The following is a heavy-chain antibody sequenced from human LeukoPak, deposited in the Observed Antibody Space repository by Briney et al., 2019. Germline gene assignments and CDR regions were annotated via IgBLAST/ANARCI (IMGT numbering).Heavy chain of an antibody. J-gene: IGHJ4*02. CDR3: AADSGSYDNGVY. CDR1: GGSISSYY. V-gene: IGHV4-59*12. Sequence: SETLSLTCTVSGGSISSYYWSWIRQPPGKGLEWIGYIYYSGTTNYNPSLKSRVTISVDTSKNQFSLKLSSVTAADTAVYYCAADSGSYDNGVYWGQGTLVTVSS. D-gene: IGHD1-26*01. CDR2: IYYSGTT.